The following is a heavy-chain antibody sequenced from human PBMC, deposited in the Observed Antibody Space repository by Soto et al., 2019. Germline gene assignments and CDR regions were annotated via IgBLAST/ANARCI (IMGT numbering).Heavy chain of an antibody. V-gene: IGHV3-30-3*01. J-gene: IGHJ4*02. CDR3: AREKVMRSTFDY. CDR2: ISYDGSNK. CDR1: GFTFSSYA. D-gene: IGHD2-21*01. Sequence: PGGSLRLSCAASGFTFSSYAMHLVRQAPGKGLEWVAVISYDGSNKYYADSVKGRFTISRDNSKNTLYLQMNSLRAEDTAVYYCAREKVMRSTFDYWGQGTLVTVSS.